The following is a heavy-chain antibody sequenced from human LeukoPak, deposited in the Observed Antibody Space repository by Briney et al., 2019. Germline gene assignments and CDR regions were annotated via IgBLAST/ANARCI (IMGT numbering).Heavy chain of an antibody. CDR1: GFTFSSYW. CDR3: ARANCGGDCKHYYYYYMDV. Sequence: TGGSLRLSCPASGFTFSSYWMSWVRQAPGKGLEWVANIKQDGSEKYYVDSVKGRFTISRDNAKNSLYLQMNSLRAEDTAVYYCARANCGGDCKHYYYYYMDVWGKGTTVTVSS. J-gene: IGHJ6*03. D-gene: IGHD2-21*01. V-gene: IGHV3-7*01. CDR2: IKQDGSEK.